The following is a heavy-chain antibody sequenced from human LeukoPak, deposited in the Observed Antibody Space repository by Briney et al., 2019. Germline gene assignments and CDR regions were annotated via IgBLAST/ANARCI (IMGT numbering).Heavy chain of an antibody. CDR3: ARITTMVRGVLSY. J-gene: IGHJ4*02. V-gene: IGHV1-8*01. CDR1: GYTFTSYD. CDR2: MNPNSGNT. Sequence: ASVKVSFKASGYTFTSYDINLVRQATGQGLEWMGWMNPNSGNTGYAQKFQGRVTMTRNTSISTAYMELSSLRSEDTAVYYCARITTMVRGVLSYWGQGTLVTVSS. D-gene: IGHD3-10*01.